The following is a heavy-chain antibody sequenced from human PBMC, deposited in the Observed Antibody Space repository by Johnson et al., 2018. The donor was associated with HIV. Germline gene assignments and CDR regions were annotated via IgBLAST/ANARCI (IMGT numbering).Heavy chain of an antibody. D-gene: IGHD4/OR15-4a*01. CDR1: GFTFDDYG. Sequence: VQLVESGGGVVRPGGSLRLSCAASGFTFDDYGMSWVRQAPGKGLEWVSGLNWHGGSTGYAASVKGRFTISRDNAKNTLYLEMNGLRADDTAVYYCVRDDYSFHIWGRGTLVTVSS. V-gene: IGHV3-20*04. J-gene: IGHJ3*02. CDR2: LNWHGGST. CDR3: VRDDYSFHI.